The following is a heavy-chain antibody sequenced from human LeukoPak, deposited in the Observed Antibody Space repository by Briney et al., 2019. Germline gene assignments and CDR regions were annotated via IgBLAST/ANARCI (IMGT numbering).Heavy chain of an antibody. D-gene: IGHD3-9*01. CDR3: AIYYDILTGYLH. J-gene: IGHJ4*02. CDR1: GGSLSSYY. V-gene: IGHV4-4*07. Sequence: SETLSLTCTVSGGSLSSYYWSWLRQPAGKGLEWIGRIYTSGSTNYNPSLKSRVTMSVDTSKNQFSLKLSSVTAADTAVYYCAIYYDILTGYLHWGQGTLVTVSS. CDR2: IYTSGST.